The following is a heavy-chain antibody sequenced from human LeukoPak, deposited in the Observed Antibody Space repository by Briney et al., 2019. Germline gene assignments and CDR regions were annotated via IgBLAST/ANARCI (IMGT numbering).Heavy chain of an antibody. D-gene: IGHD3-10*01. Sequence: GASLKISCQGSGSSFTNFWVGWVRQLPGKGLEWMGLIYPDDSDNRYSTFFGGLVTMSADKSTNTTSLQWSSVKASDSATSFCARPPRPHGSGSYASFYYGLDVWGQGTTVIV. J-gene: IGHJ6*02. CDR2: IYPDDSDN. CDR3: ARPPRPHGSGSYASFYYGLDV. V-gene: IGHV5-51*01. CDR1: GSSFTNFW.